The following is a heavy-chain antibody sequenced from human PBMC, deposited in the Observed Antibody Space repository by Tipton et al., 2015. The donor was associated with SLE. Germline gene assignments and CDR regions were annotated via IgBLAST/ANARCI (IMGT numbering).Heavy chain of an antibody. D-gene: IGHD2/OR15-2a*01. CDR3: ARDRFSGAERDLDN. CDR2: INQDENVQ. CDR1: GFSLSHYW. V-gene: IGHV3-7*01. Sequence: SLRLSCAASGFSLSHYWMTWVRQAPGKGLEWVANINQDENVQNYVDSVRGRFTISRDNTKNSLYLQMSSLRAEDTAVYYCARDRFSGAERDLDNWGQGTLVTVSS. J-gene: IGHJ4*02.